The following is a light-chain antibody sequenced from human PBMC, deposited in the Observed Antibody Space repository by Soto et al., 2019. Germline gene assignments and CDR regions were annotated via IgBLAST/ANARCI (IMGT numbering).Light chain of an antibody. J-gene: IGKJ1*01. CDR3: QQYNSYWT. CDR1: QDIDKY. V-gene: IGKV1-5*01. Sequence: DVQMTPSPSSLSAYLGDRVTITCQASQDIDKYLNWYQQKPGKAPKLLIYDASSLESGVPSRFCGNGSGTEFTLTISSLQPGDFATYYCQQYNSYWTFGQGTKVDVK. CDR2: DAS.